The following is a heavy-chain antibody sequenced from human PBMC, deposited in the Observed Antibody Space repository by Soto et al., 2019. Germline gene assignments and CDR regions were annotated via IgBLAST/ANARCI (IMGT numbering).Heavy chain of an antibody. CDR3: AREKGITIFGVVPSMDV. CDR1: GYTFTGYY. CDR2: INPNSGGT. V-gene: IGHV1-2*02. Sequence: ASVKVSCKASGYTFTGYYMHWVRQAPGQGLEWMGWINPNSGGTNYAQKFQGRVTMTRDTSISTAYMELSRLRSDDTAVYYCAREKGITIFGVVPSMDVWGQGTTVTVSS. D-gene: IGHD3-3*01. J-gene: IGHJ6*02.